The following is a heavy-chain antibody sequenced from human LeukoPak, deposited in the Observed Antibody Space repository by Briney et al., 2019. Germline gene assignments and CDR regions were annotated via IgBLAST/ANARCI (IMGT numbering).Heavy chain of an antibody. V-gene: IGHV4-34*01. Sequence: SETLSLTXAVYGGSFSGYYWSWIRQPPGKGLEWIGEINHSGSTNYNPSLKSRVTISVDTSKNQFSLKLSSVTAADTAVYYCARGRSSSWLYYYYMDVWGKGTTVTVSS. CDR2: INHSGST. D-gene: IGHD6-13*01. CDR1: GGSFSGYY. CDR3: ARGRSSSWLYYYYMDV. J-gene: IGHJ6*03.